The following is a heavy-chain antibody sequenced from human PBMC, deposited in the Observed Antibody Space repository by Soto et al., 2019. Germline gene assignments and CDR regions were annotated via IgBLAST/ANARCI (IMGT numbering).Heavy chain of an antibody. D-gene: IGHD3-3*02. CDR3: TTDWERGPEAFFDY. V-gene: IGHV3-23*05. CDR1: GFTFSTYA. CDR2: IYTSGVP. Sequence: EVRLLESGGGLVQPEGSLRLSCVASGFTFSTYAMSWVRQAPGKGLQWVAGIYTSGVPKYADSVQGRFTISRDDSKNTLYLQMNSLRAEDTAVYYCTTDWERGPEAFFDYWGQGTLVTVSS. J-gene: IGHJ4*02.